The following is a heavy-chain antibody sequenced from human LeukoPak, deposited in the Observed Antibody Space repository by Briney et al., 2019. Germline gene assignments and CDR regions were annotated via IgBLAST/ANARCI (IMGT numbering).Heavy chain of an antibody. V-gene: IGHV4-39*01. D-gene: IGHD3-10*01. CDR1: GASISTNTHY. J-gene: IGHJ5*02. CDR3: ARHYGP. Sequence: SETLSLTCIVSGASISTNTHYWGWVRQPPGKGLEWIASIHHTGTPYYNPSLKSRVTISVDTSKNQFSLKLNSVTAADTAVYYCARHYGPWGQGTLVTVSS. CDR2: IHHTGTP.